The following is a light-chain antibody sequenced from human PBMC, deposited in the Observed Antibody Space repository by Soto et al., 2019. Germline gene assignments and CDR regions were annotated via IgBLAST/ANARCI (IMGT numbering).Light chain of an antibody. V-gene: IGKV3-20*01. J-gene: IGKJ1*01. Sequence: EIVLTQSPGTLSLSAGERATLSCRASQSVNSNYFAWYQQKPGQAPRLLIYAASSRATGIPDRFSGSGSGTDFTLTINRLEPEDFAVYYCQQFGNSPQPFGQGPKVEIK. CDR1: QSVNSNY. CDR3: QQFGNSPQP. CDR2: AAS.